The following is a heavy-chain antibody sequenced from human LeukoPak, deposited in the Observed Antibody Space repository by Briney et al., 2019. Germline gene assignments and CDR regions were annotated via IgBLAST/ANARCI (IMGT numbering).Heavy chain of an antibody. CDR1: GFTFNNYN. Sequence: GGSLRLSCATYGFTFNNYNMTWVRQAPGKGLGWVSFISFSTTTIYYADSVKGRFTISRDNTNNSLYLQMNGLRAEDTAVYYCARGVKSAIGKWNYVWFDPWGPGTLVTVSS. V-gene: IGHV3-48*01. D-gene: IGHD1-7*01. CDR2: ISFSTTTI. CDR3: ARGVKSAIGKWNYVWFDP. J-gene: IGHJ5*02.